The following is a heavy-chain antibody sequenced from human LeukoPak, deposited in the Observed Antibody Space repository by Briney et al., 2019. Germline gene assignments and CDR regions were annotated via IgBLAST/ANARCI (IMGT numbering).Heavy chain of an antibody. J-gene: IGHJ4*02. D-gene: IGHD3-3*01. CDR2: INPSGGST. CDR1: GYTFTSYY. CDR3: ARGEWLLHY. V-gene: IGHV1-46*01. Sequence: ASVKVSCTASGYTFTSYYMHWVRQAPGQGLEWMGIINPSGGSTSYAQKFQGRVTMTRDTSISTAYMELSRLRYDDTAVYYCARGEWLLHYWGQGTLVTVSS.